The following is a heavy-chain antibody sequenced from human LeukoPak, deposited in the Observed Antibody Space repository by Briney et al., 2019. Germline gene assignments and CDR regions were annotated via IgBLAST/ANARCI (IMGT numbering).Heavy chain of an antibody. D-gene: IGHD3-16*02. CDR1: AFSFNDYW. CDR3: AISPYDYVWGSYRTHAFDI. Sequence: GGSLRLSCAASAFSFNDYWMSWVRQAPGKGLEWVANINQDGSEKYYVDSVKGRFTISRDNAKNSLYLQMNSLRAEDTALYYCAISPYDYVWGSYRTHAFDIWGQGTMVTVSS. V-gene: IGHV3-7*03. J-gene: IGHJ3*02. CDR2: INQDGSEK.